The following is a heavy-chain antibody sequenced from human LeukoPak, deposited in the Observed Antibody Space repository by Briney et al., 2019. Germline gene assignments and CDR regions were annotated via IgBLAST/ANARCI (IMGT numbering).Heavy chain of an antibody. CDR2: IYYSGST. CDR1: GDSITTYY. D-gene: IGHD3-10*01. Sequence: SETLSLTCTVSGDSITTYYWSWIRQPPGKGLEWIGYIYYSGSTNYNPSLKSRVTISVDTSKNQFSLKLSSVTAADTAVYYCARGALLSSGSYYTPWFDYWGQGTLVTVSS. CDR3: ARGALLSSGSYYTPWFDY. J-gene: IGHJ4*02. V-gene: IGHV4-59*01.